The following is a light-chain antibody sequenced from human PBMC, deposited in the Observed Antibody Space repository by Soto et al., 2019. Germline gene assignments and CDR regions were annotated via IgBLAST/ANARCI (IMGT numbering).Light chain of an antibody. CDR3: QQYGSSPPVT. CDR1: QSVRNSY. J-gene: IGKJ1*01. V-gene: IGKV3-20*01. Sequence: EIVLTQSPGTLSLSPGERATLSCRASQSVRNSYLAWYQQKPGQAPRLLLYGAYTRATGIPVRFSGSGSGTDFTLTISRLEPEDFAVYYCQQYGSSPPVTFGQGTKVDIK. CDR2: GAY.